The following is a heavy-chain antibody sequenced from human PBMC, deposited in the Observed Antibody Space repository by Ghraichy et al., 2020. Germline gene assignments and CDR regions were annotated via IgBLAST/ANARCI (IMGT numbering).Heavy chain of an antibody. Sequence: SETLSLTCAVYGGSFSDYYWSWIRQPPGKGLEWIGEINHSGSTNYSPSLKSRVTISVDTSKNQFSLKLSSVTAADTAVYYCAKGVYAADYWGQGTLVTVSS. V-gene: IGHV4-34*01. CDR2: INHSGST. CDR3: AKGVYAADY. CDR1: GGSFSDYY. J-gene: IGHJ4*02. D-gene: IGHD5/OR15-5a*01.